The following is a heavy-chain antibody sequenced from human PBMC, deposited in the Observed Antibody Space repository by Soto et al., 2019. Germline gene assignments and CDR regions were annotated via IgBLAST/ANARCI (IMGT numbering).Heavy chain of an antibody. CDR3: AREYGTYFDI. CDR2: IYYRGST. CDR1: GGSISSYY. J-gene: IGHJ3*02. V-gene: IGHV4-59*01. D-gene: IGHD4-17*01. Sequence: QVQLQESGPGLVKPSETLSLTCTVSGGSISSYYWSWIRQPPGKGLEWIGYIYYRGSTNYNPSLTRRVTISVDTSKNQVSVNLTSVTAEDTAVYYCAREYGTYFDIWGQGTMVTVSS.